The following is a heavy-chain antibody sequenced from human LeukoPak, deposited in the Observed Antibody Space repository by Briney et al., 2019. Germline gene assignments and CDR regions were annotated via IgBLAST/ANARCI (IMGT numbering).Heavy chain of an antibody. Sequence: GGSLRLSCAASGFTFSNHAMSWVRQAPGKGLEWVSVLSASGGSTYYADSVKGRFTVSRDNSKNTLYLQMSSLRVEDTAVYYCAKRYCSGTSCNYFDYWGQGTLVTVSS. CDR2: LSASGGST. V-gene: IGHV3-23*01. J-gene: IGHJ4*02. CDR1: GFTFSNHA. CDR3: AKRYCSGTSCNYFDY. D-gene: IGHD2-15*01.